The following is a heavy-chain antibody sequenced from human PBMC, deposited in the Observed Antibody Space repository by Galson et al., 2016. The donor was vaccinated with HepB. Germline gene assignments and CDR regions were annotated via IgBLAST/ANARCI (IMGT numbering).Heavy chain of an antibody. CDR1: GLAFSGSA. CDR3: TRHLYPGYSSSWYFWFDP. D-gene: IGHD6-13*01. J-gene: IGHJ5*02. Sequence: SLRLSCAVSGLAFSGSAMYWVRQASGKGLEWVGHIRSKANNYATAYAASVKGRFTISRDDSKNTAYLQMNSLKTEDTAVYYCTRHLYPGYSSSWYFWFDPWGQGTLVTVSS. CDR2: IRSKANNYAT. V-gene: IGHV3-73*01.